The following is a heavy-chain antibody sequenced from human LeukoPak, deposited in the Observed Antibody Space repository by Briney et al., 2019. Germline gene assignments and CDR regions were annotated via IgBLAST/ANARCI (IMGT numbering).Heavy chain of an antibody. J-gene: IGHJ5*02. V-gene: IGHV4-38-2*02. D-gene: IGHD5-18*01. CDR3: ARVLRGVGYSSAMVTFNWFDP. Sequence: PETLSLTCTVSGDSITSYYWGWIRQPPGKGLEWIGSIYHSGSTYYNPSLKSRVTISVDTSKNQFSLKLSSVTAADTAVYYCARVLRGVGYSSAMVTFNWFDPWGQGTLVTVSS. CDR2: IYHSGST. CDR1: GDSITSYY.